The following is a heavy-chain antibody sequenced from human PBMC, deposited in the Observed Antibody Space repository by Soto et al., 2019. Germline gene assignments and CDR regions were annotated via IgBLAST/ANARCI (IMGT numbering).Heavy chain of an antibody. CDR1: GGTFSTYA. D-gene: IGHD6-19*01. Sequence: QVQLEQAGGEVKQPGSSVRVSCKTSGGTFSTYAINWVRQAPGQGLEWMGAIIPLFGTADYSQKFQGRVTIPADESTSTAYMELSSLRFDDTAVYFCARPTGTYSSGYYYFDFWGQGTLVTVSS. J-gene: IGHJ4*02. CDR3: ARPTGTYSSGYYYFDF. V-gene: IGHV1-69*01. CDR2: IIPLFGTA.